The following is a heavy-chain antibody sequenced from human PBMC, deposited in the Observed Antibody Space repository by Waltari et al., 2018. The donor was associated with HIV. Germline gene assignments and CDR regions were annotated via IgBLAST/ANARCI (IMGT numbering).Heavy chain of an antibody. CDR3: VRDSDGSGYDI. CDR2: IDWNGGSA. CDR1: GFTLDDYG. Sequence: DVRLVESGGEVVRPGASLRFSCVASGFTLDDYGMAWVRQRPGQGLELVSNIDWNGGSANYGDSVKGRFTVFRDNPKASLYLQMNNLRDEDTGLYYCVRDSDGSGYDIWGRGTLVTVFS. V-gene: IGHV3-20*04. D-gene: IGHD3-3*01. J-gene: IGHJ1*01.